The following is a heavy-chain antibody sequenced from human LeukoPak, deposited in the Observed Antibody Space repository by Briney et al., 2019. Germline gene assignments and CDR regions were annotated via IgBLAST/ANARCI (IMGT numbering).Heavy chain of an antibody. Sequence: GGSLRLSCAASGFTFSNYWMSWVRQAPGKGLEWVGFIRSKAYGGTTEYAASVKGRFTISRDDSKSIAYLQMNSLKTEDTAVYYCTRMTRGDSSGYYYVYWGQGTLVTVSS. V-gene: IGHV3-49*04. CDR3: TRMTRGDSSGYYYVY. CDR2: IRSKAYGGTT. CDR1: GFTFSNYW. J-gene: IGHJ4*02. D-gene: IGHD3-22*01.